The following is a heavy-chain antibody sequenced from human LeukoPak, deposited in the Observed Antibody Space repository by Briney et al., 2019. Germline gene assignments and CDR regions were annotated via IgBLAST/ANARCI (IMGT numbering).Heavy chain of an antibody. V-gene: IGHV6-1*01. J-gene: IGHJ4*02. D-gene: IGHD6-25*01. CDR3: TRRQWSGYEGYFDY. Sequence: SQTLSLTCAISGDSVSSGSSSWNWFRQSPSRGLEWLGRTYLSSKWYDDYAESLKSRITISPDTSKNQVSLQLNSVTPEDTAVYYCTRRQWSGYEGYFDYWGQGTLVTVSS. CDR1: GDSVSSGSSS. CDR2: TYLSSKWYD.